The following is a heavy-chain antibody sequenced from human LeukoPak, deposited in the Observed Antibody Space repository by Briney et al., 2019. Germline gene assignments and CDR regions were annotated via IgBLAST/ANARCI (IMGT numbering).Heavy chain of an antibody. Sequence: PSETLSLTCTVSGGSISSSSYYWGWIRQPPGKGLEWIGSIYYSGSTYYNPSLKSRVTISVDTSKNQFSLKLSSVTAADTAVYYCAREGDGYNYGAWFDPWGQGTLVTVSS. V-gene: IGHV4-39*07. CDR3: AREGDGYNYGAWFDP. CDR2: IYYSGST. J-gene: IGHJ5*02. CDR1: GGSISSSSYY. D-gene: IGHD5-24*01.